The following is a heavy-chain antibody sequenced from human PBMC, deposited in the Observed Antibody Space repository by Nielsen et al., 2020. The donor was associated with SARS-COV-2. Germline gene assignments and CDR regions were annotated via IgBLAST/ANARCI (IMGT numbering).Heavy chain of an antibody. CDR1: GGTFSSYA. J-gene: IGHJ6*02. CDR2: IIPFFPTT. Sequence: SVKVSCKASGGTFSSYAISWVRQAPGQGLEWMGGIIPFFPTTNYAEKFQGRVTITADKSTSTAYMELSSLRSDDTAVYYCAREPGSARNGMDVWGQGTTVTVSS. D-gene: IGHD3-10*01. CDR3: AREPGSARNGMDV. V-gene: IGHV1-69*06.